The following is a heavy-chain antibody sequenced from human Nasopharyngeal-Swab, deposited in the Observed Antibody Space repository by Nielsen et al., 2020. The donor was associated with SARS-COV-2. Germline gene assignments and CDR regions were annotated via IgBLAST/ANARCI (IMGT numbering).Heavy chain of an antibody. V-gene: IGHV1-69*13. Sequence: AVKVSCKASGGTFSSYAISWVRQAPGQGLEWMGGIIPIFGTANYAQKFQGRVTITADESTSTAYMELSSLRSEDTAVYYCAREVGGMTTVVPALVYGMDVWGQGTTVTVSS. CDR2: IIPIFGTA. D-gene: IGHD4-23*01. CDR1: GGTFSSYA. J-gene: IGHJ6*02. CDR3: AREVGGMTTVVPALVYGMDV.